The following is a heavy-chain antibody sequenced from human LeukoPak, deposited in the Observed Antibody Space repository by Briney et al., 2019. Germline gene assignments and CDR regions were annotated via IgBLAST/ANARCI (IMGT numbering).Heavy chain of an antibody. J-gene: IGHJ4*02. CDR3: ARGVAARGHFDY. Sequence: SETLSLTCTVSGGSISSYYWSWIRQPPGKGLVWIGYVYYSGSTNFNPSLKSRVTISLDTSKNQFSLRLSSLTAADTAVYYCARGVAARGHFDYWGQGTLVTVSS. CDR2: VYYSGST. D-gene: IGHD6-6*01. V-gene: IGHV4-59*01. CDR1: GGSISSYY.